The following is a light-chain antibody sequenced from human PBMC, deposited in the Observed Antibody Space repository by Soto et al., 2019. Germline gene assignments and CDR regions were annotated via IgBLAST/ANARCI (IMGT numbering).Light chain of an antibody. V-gene: IGLV2-23*01. J-gene: IGLJ2*01. Sequence: QSALTQPASVSGSPGQSITISCTGTSSDVGNSNLVSWYQQHPGKAPKLMIYEANKRPSGVSNRFSASKSGNTASLTISGLQAEDEADYYCCSYAGSITLALFGGGTKLTVL. CDR1: SSDVGNSNL. CDR3: CSYAGSITLAL. CDR2: EAN.